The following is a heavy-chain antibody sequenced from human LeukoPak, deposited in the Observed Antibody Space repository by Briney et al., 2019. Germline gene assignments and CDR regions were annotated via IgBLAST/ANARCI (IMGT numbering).Heavy chain of an antibody. D-gene: IGHD5-18*01. J-gene: IGHJ6*02. CDR2: ISYDGSNK. CDR3: ARDAVDTANAV. Sequence: GGSLRLSCAASGFTFSSYGMHWVRQAPGKGLEWVAVISYDGSNKYYADSVKGRFTISRDNSKNTLYLQMNSLRAEDTAVYYCARDAVDTANAVWGQGTRSPSP. CDR1: GFTFSSYG. V-gene: IGHV3-30*03.